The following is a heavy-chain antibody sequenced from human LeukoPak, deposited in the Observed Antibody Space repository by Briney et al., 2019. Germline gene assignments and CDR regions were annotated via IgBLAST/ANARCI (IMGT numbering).Heavy chain of an antibody. V-gene: IGHV3-48*03. Sequence: PGGSLRLSCEASGFTFSSYEMNWVRQTPGKGLEWVACITGSGSIIYYADSVKGRFTISRDNAKNSLYMQMNSLRAEDTAVYYCARTVTTYYYDGSGYYDYWGQGTLVTVSS. D-gene: IGHD3-22*01. J-gene: IGHJ4*02. CDR1: GFTFSSYE. CDR3: ARTVTTYYYDGSGYYDY. CDR2: ITGSGSII.